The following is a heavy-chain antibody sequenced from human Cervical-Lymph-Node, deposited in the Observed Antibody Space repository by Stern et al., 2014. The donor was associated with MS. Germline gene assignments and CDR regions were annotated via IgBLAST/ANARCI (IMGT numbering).Heavy chain of an antibody. CDR3: ARYAPTVITDFDY. CDR2: INTNTGNP. D-gene: IGHD4-17*01. Sequence: QVQLVQSGSELKKPGASVKVSCKTSGYTFSNHAMNWVRQAPGQGLEWMGWINTNTGNPTYAQGFTGRFVLSLDTSLSTAYLQISNLKAEDTAVYYCARYAPTVITDFDYWGQGTLVTVSS. J-gene: IGHJ4*02. CDR1: GYTFSNHA. V-gene: IGHV7-4-1*02.